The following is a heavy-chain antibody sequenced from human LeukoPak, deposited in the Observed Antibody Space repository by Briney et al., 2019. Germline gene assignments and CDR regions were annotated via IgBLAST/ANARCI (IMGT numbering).Heavy chain of an antibody. CDR1: GFTLSSFW. CDR3: AKKNYCDG. Sequence: GGSLRLSCAVSGFTLSSFWMTWVRQAPGKGLEWVASIKNDGSEKKYVDSLEGRFTISRNNAKNSLYLQMNSLRAEDTAVYYCAKKNYCDGWGQGTLVTVSS. CDR2: IKNDGSEK. J-gene: IGHJ4*02. V-gene: IGHV3-7*01.